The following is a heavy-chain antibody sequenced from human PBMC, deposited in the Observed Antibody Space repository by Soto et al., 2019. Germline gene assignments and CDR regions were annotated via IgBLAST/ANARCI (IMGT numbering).Heavy chain of an antibody. Sequence: PSETLSLTCTVSGGSISSSSYYWGWIRQPPGKGLEWIGSIYYSGSTYYNPSLKSRVTISVDTSKNQFSLKLSSVTAADTAVYYCAKITMTASRLEGYYYYGMDVWGQGTTVTVSS. CDR1: GGSISSSSYY. CDR3: AKITMTASRLEGYYYYGMDV. CDR2: IYYSGST. J-gene: IGHJ6*02. D-gene: IGHD3-22*01. V-gene: IGHV4-39*01.